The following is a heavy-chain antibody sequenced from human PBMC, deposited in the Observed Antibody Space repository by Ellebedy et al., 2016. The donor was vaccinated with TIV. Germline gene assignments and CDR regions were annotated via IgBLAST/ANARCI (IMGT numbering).Heavy chain of an antibody. CDR3: ARLPLLGYFDY. CDR1: GFTFSSYE. CDR2: ISSSGSTI. J-gene: IGHJ4*02. D-gene: IGHD3-16*01. Sequence: PGGSLRLSCAASGFTFSSYEMNWVRQAPGKGLEWVSYISSSGSTIYYADSVKGRFTISRDNAKNSLYLQMNSLRAEDTAVYYCARLPLLGYFDYWGQGTLVTVSS. V-gene: IGHV3-48*03.